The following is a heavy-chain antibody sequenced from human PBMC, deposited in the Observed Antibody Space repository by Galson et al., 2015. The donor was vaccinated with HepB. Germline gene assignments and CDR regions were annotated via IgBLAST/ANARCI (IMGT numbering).Heavy chain of an antibody. CDR2: ISYDGSNK. D-gene: IGHD6-13*01. J-gene: IGHJ6*02. CDR3: ARDPGLIYSSSWYGGSYYYGMDV. Sequence: SLRLSCAASGFTFSSYAMHWVRQAPGKGLEWVAVISYDGSNKYYADSVKGRFTISRDNSKNTLYLQMNSLRAEDTAVYYCARDPGLIYSSSWYGGSYYYGMDVWGQGTTVTVSS. V-gene: IGHV3-30-3*01. CDR1: GFTFSSYA.